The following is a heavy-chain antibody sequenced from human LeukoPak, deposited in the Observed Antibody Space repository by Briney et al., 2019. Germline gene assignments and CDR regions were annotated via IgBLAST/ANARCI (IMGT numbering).Heavy chain of an antibody. V-gene: IGHV1-18*01. D-gene: IGHD5-24*01. Sequence: GASVKVSYKASGYTFTSYDINWVRQAPGQGLEWMGWISVFNGNTNEAQKFQDRVIMTADTPTGTAYMELRSLRSDDTAVYYCARDIEQEMAKEDLDYYYMHGWGKRTTVTVSS. CDR2: ISVFNGNT. CDR1: GYTFTSYD. J-gene: IGHJ6*03. CDR3: ARDIEQEMAKEDLDYYYMHG.